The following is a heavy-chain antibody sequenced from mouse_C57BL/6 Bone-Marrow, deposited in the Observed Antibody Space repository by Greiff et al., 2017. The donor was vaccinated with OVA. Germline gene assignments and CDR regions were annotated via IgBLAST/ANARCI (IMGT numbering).Heavy chain of an antibody. V-gene: IGHV1-15*01. Sequence: VQLQQSGAELVRPGASVTLSCKASGYTFTDYEMHWVEQTPVHGLEWIGAIDPETGGTAYNQKFKGKAILTADKSSSTAYMELRSLTSEDSAVYYCTRSGGNYDYYAMDYWGQGTSVTVSS. D-gene: IGHD2-1*01. J-gene: IGHJ4*01. CDR2: IDPETGGT. CDR3: TRSGGNYDYYAMDY. CDR1: GYTFTDYE.